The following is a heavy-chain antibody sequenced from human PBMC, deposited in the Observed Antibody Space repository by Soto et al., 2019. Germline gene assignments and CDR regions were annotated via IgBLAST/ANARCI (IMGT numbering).Heavy chain of an antibody. CDR1: GFTFNKHW. D-gene: IGHD3-10*01. J-gene: IGHJ4*02. Sequence: EVQLVESGGGLVQPGGSLRLSCAASGFTFNKHWMHWVRQVPGKGLVWVSRINGDGSTTSYADSVKGRFTISRDNAKNTLYLQMNSLRAEDTAVYHCARGPDVSGGYCPGDFWGQGTLVTVSS. CDR3: ARGPDVSGGYCPGDF. V-gene: IGHV3-74*01. CDR2: INGDGSTT.